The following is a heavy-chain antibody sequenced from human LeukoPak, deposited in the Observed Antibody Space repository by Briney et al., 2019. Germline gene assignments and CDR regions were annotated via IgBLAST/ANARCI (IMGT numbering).Heavy chain of an antibody. CDR2: IYYSGRT. CDR1: GGSIVSYY. V-gene: IGHV4-59*08. Sequence: KASETLSLTCTVSGGSIVSYYWSWIRQPPGKGLEWIGYIYYSGRTNYNPSLKSRVTISVDTSKDQFSLKLSSVTAADTAVYYCARYLAAGYFDLWGRGTLVTVSS. CDR3: ARYLAAGYFDL. J-gene: IGHJ2*01. D-gene: IGHD6-25*01.